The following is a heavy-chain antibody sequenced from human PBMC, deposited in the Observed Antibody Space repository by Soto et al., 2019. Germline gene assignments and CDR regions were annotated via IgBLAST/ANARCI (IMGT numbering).Heavy chain of an antibody. J-gene: IGHJ6*02. CDR1: GFTFSSYA. CDR2: ISGSGGST. D-gene: IGHD3-3*01. V-gene: IGHV3-23*01. Sequence: GGSLRLSCAASGFTFSSYAMSWVRQAPGKGLEWVSAISGSGGSTYYADSVKGRFTISRDNSKNTLYLQMNSLRAEDTAVYYCAKDGLYDFWSGSMDGMDVWGQGTTVTVSS. CDR3: AKDGLYDFWSGSMDGMDV.